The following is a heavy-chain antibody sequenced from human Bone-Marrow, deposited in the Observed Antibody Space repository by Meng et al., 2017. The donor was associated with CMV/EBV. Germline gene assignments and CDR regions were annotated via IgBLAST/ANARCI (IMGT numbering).Heavy chain of an antibody. Sequence: ESLKISCAASGFTFSSYWMSWVRQAPGKGLEWVANIKQDGSEKYYVDSVKGRFTISRDNAKNSLYLQMNSLRAEDTAVYYCARVIAARPRYFDLWGRGTLVTASS. J-gene: IGHJ2*01. CDR3: ARVIAARPRYFDL. D-gene: IGHD6-6*01. CDR1: GFTFSSYW. CDR2: IKQDGSEK. V-gene: IGHV3-7*01.